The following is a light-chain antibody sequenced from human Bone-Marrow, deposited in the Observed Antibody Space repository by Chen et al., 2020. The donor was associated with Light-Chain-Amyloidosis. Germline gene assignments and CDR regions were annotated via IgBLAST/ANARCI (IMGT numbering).Light chain of an antibody. J-gene: IGLJ3*02. CDR3: QVWDSSNDQSDWV. CDR1: NIESKT. Sequence: SYVLTQPPSVSVAPGKTARITCGGNNIESKTVHWYQQKPGQAPVVVVYDDSARPSGIPERNSGSNSGNAATLTISCVEAGDEADYYGQVWDSSNDQSDWVFGGGTKLTVL. CDR2: DDS. V-gene: IGLV3-21*03.